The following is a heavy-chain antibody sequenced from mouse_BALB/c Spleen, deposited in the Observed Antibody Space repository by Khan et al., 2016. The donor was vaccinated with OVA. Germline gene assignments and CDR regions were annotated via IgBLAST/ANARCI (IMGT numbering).Heavy chain of an antibody. J-gene: IGHJ3*01. CDR2: IWSGGSK. CDR1: GFSLTTYG. Sequence: QVQLKQSGPGLVQPSQSLSISCTASGFSLTTYGVHWVRQSPGKGLEWLGVIWSGGSKDYNADFFYSMSIRKVNSKRQDIFKMNSLQANDTVIYYGARNDKCDEGLAYWGQGTLVIVSS. V-gene: IGHV2-2*02. CDR3: ARNDKCDEGLAY.